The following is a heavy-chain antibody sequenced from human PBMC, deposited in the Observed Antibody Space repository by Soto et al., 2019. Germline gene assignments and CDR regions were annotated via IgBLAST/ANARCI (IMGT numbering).Heavy chain of an antibody. Sequence: EVQLLESGGGLVQPGESLRLSCAASGFTFSSYAMSWVRQAPGKGLEWGSVISGSDDSTYYADSVKGRFTISRDNSKNTLDLQMNSLRSEDTAVYYCANRSSSATFDYWGQGTLVTISS. D-gene: IGHD6-6*01. CDR1: GFTFSSYA. V-gene: IGHV3-23*01. CDR3: ANRSSSATFDY. J-gene: IGHJ4*02. CDR2: ISGSDDST.